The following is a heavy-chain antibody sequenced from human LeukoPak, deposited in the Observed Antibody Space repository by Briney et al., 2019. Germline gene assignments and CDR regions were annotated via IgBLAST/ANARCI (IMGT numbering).Heavy chain of an antibody. D-gene: IGHD1-26*01. CDR1: GFTFSSYW. CDR3: ARHKIVGPTRFDY. CDR2: IKQESGEI. J-gene: IGHJ4*02. Sequence: GGSLRLSCVASGFTFSSYWMSWVRQAPGKGPEWVANIKQESGEIYYVDSVKGRFTISRDNAKNSLYLQMNSLRAEDTAVYYCARHKIVGPTRFDYWGQGILVTVSS. V-gene: IGHV3-7*01.